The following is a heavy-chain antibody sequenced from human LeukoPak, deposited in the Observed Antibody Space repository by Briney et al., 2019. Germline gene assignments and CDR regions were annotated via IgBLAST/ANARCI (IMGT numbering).Heavy chain of an antibody. D-gene: IGHD3-22*01. V-gene: IGHV4-39*07. Sequence: SETLSLTCTVSGGSISSSSYYWGWIRQPPGKGLEWIGSIYYSGSTKYNPSLKSRVTISVDTSKNQFSLKLSSVTAADTAVYYCARAPDYYDSSGYYYVYDYWGQGTQVTVSS. CDR3: ARAPDYYDSSGYYYVYDY. CDR1: GGSISSSSYY. J-gene: IGHJ4*02. CDR2: IYYSGST.